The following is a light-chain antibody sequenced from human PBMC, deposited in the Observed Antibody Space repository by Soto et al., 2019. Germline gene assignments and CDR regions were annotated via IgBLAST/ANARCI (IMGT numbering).Light chain of an antibody. J-gene: IGLJ2*01. CDR2: AVD. CDR3: CSHVGSNTFV. V-gene: IGLV2-23*02. CDR1: SSDVGSYNL. Sequence: QSALTQPASVSGSLGQSITISCTGTSSDVGSYNLVSWYQQHPGKAPKLMIYAVDKRPSGVSNCFSGSKAGNTASLTISGLQAEDEADYYCCSHVGSNTFVFGGGTKLTVL.